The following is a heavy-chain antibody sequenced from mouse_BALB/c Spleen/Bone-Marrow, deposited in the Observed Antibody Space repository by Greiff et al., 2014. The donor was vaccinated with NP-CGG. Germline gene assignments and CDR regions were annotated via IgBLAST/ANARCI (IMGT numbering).Heavy chain of an antibody. CDR1: GYSFTGYT. Sequence: VQLQQSGPELVKPGTSMKISCKASGYSFTGYTMNWVKQTLGKNLEWIGLINPYNGGSSYNQKFKGKATLTVDKSSSTAYMELLSLTSEDSAVYYCARGSMVTHYYAMDYWGQGTSVTVSS. D-gene: IGHD2-10*02. V-gene: IGHV1-26*01. CDR2: INPYNGGS. CDR3: ARGSMVTHYYAMDY. J-gene: IGHJ4*01.